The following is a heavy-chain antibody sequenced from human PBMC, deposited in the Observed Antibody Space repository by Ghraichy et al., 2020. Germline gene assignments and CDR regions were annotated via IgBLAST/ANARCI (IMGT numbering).Heavy chain of an antibody. V-gene: IGHV3-23*01. J-gene: IGHJ5*02. Sequence: GESPNISCVASGFTFSNYAMSWVRQPPGMGPEWVSLISGRGGGTYYADSVKGRFTISRDNSKNTLYLQMNSLRAEDTAVYYCAKLRGYSDYDYWWFDPWGQGTLVTVSS. CDR3: AKLRGYSDYDYWWFDP. D-gene: IGHD5-12*01. CDR2: ISGRGGGT. CDR1: GFTFSNYA.